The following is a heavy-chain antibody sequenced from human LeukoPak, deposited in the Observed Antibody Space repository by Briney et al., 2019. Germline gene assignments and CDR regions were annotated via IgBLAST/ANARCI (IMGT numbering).Heavy chain of an antibody. Sequence: GGSLRLSCAASGFMFSSYAMSWVRQAPGKGLEWVSAISGSGGSTYYADSVKGRFTISRDNSKNTLYLQMNSLRAEDTAVYYCAKDGSGSYYKPRNFDYWGQGTLVTVSS. V-gene: IGHV3-23*01. D-gene: IGHD3-10*01. CDR1: GFMFSSYA. J-gene: IGHJ4*02. CDR2: ISGSGGST. CDR3: AKDGSGSYYKPRNFDY.